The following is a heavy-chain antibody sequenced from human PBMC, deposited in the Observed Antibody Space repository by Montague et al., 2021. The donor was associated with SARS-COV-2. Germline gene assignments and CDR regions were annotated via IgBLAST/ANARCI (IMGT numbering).Heavy chain of an antibody. Sequence: SETLSLTCTVSGGSISSSSYYWGWIRQPPGKGLEWIGSIYYSGSTYYNPSLKSRVTISVDTSKNQFSLKLSSVTAADTAVYYCASTTMAGDIAFDIWGQGTMVTVSS. CDR2: IYYSGST. J-gene: IGHJ3*02. V-gene: IGHV4-39*01. CDR1: GGSISSSSYY. CDR3: ASTTMAGDIAFDI. D-gene: IGHD6-19*01.